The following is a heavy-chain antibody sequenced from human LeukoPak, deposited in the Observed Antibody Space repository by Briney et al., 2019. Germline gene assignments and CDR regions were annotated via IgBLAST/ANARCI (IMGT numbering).Heavy chain of an antibody. Sequence: ASETLSLTCTVSGGSIRCSLYYWGWIRQPPGKGLEWIGSIYHTGSRYYNPSLKSRVIISVDTPENQFSLKLSSVTAADTAVYYCAREANYWNDKRGKDAFDIWGQGTMVTVSS. V-gene: IGHV4-39*02. CDR1: GGSIRCSLYY. CDR2: IYHTGSR. CDR3: AREANYWNDKRGKDAFDI. D-gene: IGHD1-1*01. J-gene: IGHJ3*02.